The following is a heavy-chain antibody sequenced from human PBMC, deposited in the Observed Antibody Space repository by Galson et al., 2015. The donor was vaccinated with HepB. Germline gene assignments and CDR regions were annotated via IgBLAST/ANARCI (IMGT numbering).Heavy chain of an antibody. V-gene: IGHV3-64*01. Sequence: GSLRLSCAASGFTFSSYAMHWVRQAPGKGLEYVSAISSNGGSTYYANSVKGRFTISRDNSKNTLYLQMGSLRAEDMAVYYCARRETMGGYYYYMDVWGKGTTVTVSS. CDR2: ISSNGGST. D-gene: IGHD4/OR15-4a*01. CDR1: GFTFSSYA. J-gene: IGHJ6*03. CDR3: ARRETMGGYYYYMDV.